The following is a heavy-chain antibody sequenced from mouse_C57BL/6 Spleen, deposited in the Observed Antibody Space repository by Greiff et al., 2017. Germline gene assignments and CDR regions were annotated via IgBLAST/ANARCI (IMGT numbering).Heavy chain of an antibody. CDR3: TTILRYFGY. CDR2: IDPENGDT. J-gene: IGHJ2*01. D-gene: IGHD1-1*01. V-gene: IGHV14-4*01. CDR1: GFNIKDDY. Sequence: FLLQQSGAEPARPGASVKSSCTAPGFNIKDDYMHWAKQRPEQGLVWIGWIDPENGDTEYASKFQGEATITADPSTNTAYLSLSSLTSEDTAVYYCTTILRYFGYWGQGTALTVSS.